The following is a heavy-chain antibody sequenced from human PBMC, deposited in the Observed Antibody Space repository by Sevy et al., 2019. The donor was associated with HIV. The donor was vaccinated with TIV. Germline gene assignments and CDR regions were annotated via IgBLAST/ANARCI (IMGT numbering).Heavy chain of an antibody. V-gene: IGHV3-21*01. J-gene: IGHJ6*02. D-gene: IGHD7-27*01. CDR1: GFTFSSYR. CDR2: ISGLSNYI. CDR3: AKALINWDGLDV. Sequence: GGSLRLSCAASGFTFSSYRINWVRQAPGKGLEWVSSISGLSNYIFYSDSVKGRFTISRDNAKNSVYLQMNSLRAADTAVYFCAKALINWDGLDVWGQGTTVTVSS.